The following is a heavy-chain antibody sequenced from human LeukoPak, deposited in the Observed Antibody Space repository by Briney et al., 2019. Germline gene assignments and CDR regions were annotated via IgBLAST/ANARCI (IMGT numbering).Heavy chain of an antibody. V-gene: IGHV3-49*03. CDR2: IRSKAYGGTT. J-gene: IGHJ4*02. D-gene: IGHD2-21*02. CDR3: TRDFGPDHCGGDCYFDY. CDR1: GFTFGDYA. Sequence: GGSLRLSCTASGFTFGDYAMSWFRQAPGKGLEWVGFIRSKAYGGTTEYAASVKGRFTISRDDSKSIAYLQMNSLKTEDTAVYYCTRDFGPDHCGGDCYFDYWGQGTLVTVSS.